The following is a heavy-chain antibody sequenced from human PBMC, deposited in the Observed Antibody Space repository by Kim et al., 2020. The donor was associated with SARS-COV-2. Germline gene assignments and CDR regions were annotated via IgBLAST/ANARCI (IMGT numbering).Heavy chain of an antibody. CDR3: ARGALHGDIVLMVYAIRKGEFDP. CDR1: GGSFSGYY. CDR2: INHSGST. Sequence: SETLSLTCAVYGGSFSGYYWSWIRQPPGKGLEWIGEINHSGSTNYNPSLKSRVTISVDTSKIQFSLKLSSVTAADTAVYYCARGALHGDIVLMVYAIRKGEFDPWGQGTLVTVSS. D-gene: IGHD2-8*01. V-gene: IGHV4-34*01. J-gene: IGHJ5*02.